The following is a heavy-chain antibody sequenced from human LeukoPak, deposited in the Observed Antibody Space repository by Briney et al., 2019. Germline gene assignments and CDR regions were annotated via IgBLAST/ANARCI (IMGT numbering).Heavy chain of an antibody. V-gene: IGHV3-7*01. J-gene: IGHJ4*02. CDR1: GFTFSSYW. CDR3: ARDPLDY. Sequence: GGSLRLSCVASGFTFSSYWMSWVRQAPGKGLEWVANIKQAGSEKYYVDSVKGRLTISRDNAKNSLYLQMNSLRAEDTAVYYCARDPLDYWGQGTLVTVSS. CDR2: IKQAGSEK.